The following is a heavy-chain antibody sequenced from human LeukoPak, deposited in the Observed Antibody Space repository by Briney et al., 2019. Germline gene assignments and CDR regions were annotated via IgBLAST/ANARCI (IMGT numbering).Heavy chain of an antibody. Sequence: GASVKVSCKASGYTFTGYYMHWVRQPPGQGLEWMGWINPNSGGTNYAQKFQGRVTMTRDTSISTAYMELSRLRSDDTAVYYCAREPITIFGVVPDFDYWGQGTLVTVSS. D-gene: IGHD3-3*01. CDR2: INPNSGGT. V-gene: IGHV1-2*02. CDR3: AREPITIFGVVPDFDY. CDR1: GYTFTGYY. J-gene: IGHJ4*02.